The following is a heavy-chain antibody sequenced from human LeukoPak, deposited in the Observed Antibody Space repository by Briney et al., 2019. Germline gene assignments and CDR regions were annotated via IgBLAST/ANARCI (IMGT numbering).Heavy chain of an antibody. CDR1: GYTFTSYD. Sequence: ASVKVSCKASGYTFTSYDINWVRQAPGQGLEWMGWINPNSGGTNYAQKFQGRVTMTRDTSISTAYMELSSLRSEDTAVYYCARPNSGYDGLDYWGQGTLVTVSS. J-gene: IGHJ4*02. CDR2: INPNSGGT. CDR3: ARPNSGYDGLDY. V-gene: IGHV1-2*02. D-gene: IGHD5-12*01.